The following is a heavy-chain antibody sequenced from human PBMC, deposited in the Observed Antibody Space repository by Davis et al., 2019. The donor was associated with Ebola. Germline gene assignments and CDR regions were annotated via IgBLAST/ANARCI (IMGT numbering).Heavy chain of an antibody. J-gene: IGHJ4*02. CDR2: IKQDGSEK. Sequence: GESLKISCAASGFTFSSYWMSWVRQAPGKGLEWGANIKQDGSEKYYVDSVKGRFTISRDNAKNSLYLQMNSLRAEDTAVYYCARESPNYDFWSGYRDYWGQGTLVTVSS. CDR1: GFTFSSYW. D-gene: IGHD3-3*01. V-gene: IGHV3-7*01. CDR3: ARESPNYDFWSGYRDY.